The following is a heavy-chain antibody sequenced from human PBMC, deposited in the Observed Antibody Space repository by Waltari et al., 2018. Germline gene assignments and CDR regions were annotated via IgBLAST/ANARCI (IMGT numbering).Heavy chain of an antibody. CDR1: GGSISSYY. Sequence: QVQLQESGPGLVKPSETLSLTCTVSGGSISSYYWSWIRQPPRKGLEGIGYIYYSGSTNYNPSLKSRVTISVDTSKNQFSLKLSSVTAADTAVYYCARGGGSWDLDYWGQGTLVTVSS. D-gene: IGHD6-13*01. V-gene: IGHV4-59*01. CDR3: ARGGGSWDLDY. J-gene: IGHJ4*02. CDR2: IYYSGST.